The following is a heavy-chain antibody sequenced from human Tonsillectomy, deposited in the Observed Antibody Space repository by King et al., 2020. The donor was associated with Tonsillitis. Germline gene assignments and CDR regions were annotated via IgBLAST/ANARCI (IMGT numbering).Heavy chain of an antibody. J-gene: IGHJ3*02. D-gene: IGHD3-10*01. CDR1: GFTFSNAW. Sequence: VQLVESGGGLVKPGGSLRLSCAASGFTFSNAWMSWVRQAPGKGLEWVGRIKSKTDGGTTDYAAPVKGRFTISRDDSKNTLYLQMNSLKTKDTAVYYCTRKGVEYYYGSGSHDAVDIWGQGTMVTVSS. V-gene: IGHV3-15*01. CDR3: TRKGVEYYYGSGSHDAVDI. CDR2: IKSKTDGGTT.